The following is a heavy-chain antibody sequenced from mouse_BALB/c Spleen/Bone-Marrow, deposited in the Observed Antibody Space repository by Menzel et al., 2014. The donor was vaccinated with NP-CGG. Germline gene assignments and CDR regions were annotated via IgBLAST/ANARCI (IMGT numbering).Heavy chain of an antibody. J-gene: IGHJ4*01. V-gene: IGHV5-9-2*01. CDR2: ISGGGSYT. D-gene: IGHD2-1*01. Sequence: DVHLVESGGGLVKPGGSLKLSCAASGFTFSSYGMSWVRQTPEKRLEWVATISGGGSYTYYPDSVKGRFTISRDNAKNNLYLQMSSPRSEDTALYYCARQNGNYGYYYAMDYWGQGTSVTVSS. CDR3: ARQNGNYGYYYAMDY. CDR1: GFTFSSYG.